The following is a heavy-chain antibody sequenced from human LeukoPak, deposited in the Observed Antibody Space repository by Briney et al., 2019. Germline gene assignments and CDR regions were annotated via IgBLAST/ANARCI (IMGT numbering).Heavy chain of an antibody. Sequence: GASVKVSCKASGGTFSSYAISWVRQAPGQGLEWMGRIIPILGIANCAQKFQGRVTITADKSTSTAYMELSSLRSEDTAVYYCARSVKRWLQSPPDYWGQGTLVTVSS. V-gene: IGHV1-69*04. CDR2: IIPILGIA. CDR1: GGTFSSYA. D-gene: IGHD5-12*01. J-gene: IGHJ4*02. CDR3: ARSVKRWLQSPPDY.